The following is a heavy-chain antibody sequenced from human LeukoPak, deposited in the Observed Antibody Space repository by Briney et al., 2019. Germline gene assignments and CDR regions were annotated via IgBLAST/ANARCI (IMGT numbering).Heavy chain of an antibody. CDR3: ARDFLADFWSGYPLFYYYGMDV. J-gene: IGHJ6*02. Sequence: GGSLRLSCAASGFTFSSYSMNWVRQAPGKGLEWVSCISSSSSTIYYADSVKGRFTISRDNAKNSLYLQMNSLRAEDTAVYYCARDFLADFWSGYPLFYYYGMDVWGQGTTVTVSS. CDR2: ISSSSSTI. D-gene: IGHD3-3*01. CDR1: GFTFSSYS. V-gene: IGHV3-48*01.